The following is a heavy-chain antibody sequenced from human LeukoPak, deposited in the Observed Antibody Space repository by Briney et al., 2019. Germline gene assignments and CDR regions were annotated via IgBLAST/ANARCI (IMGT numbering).Heavy chain of an antibody. J-gene: IGHJ4*02. Sequence: SETPSLTCTVSGGSISSGSYYWSWIRQPAGKGLEWIVRIYTSGSTNYNPSRKSQVTISVDTSKNQFSLKLSSVTAADTAVYYCATAGIAALQVMNYWGQGTLVTVSS. CDR1: GGSISSGSYY. V-gene: IGHV4-61*02. D-gene: IGHD6-6*01. CDR3: ATAGIAALQVMNY. CDR2: IYTSGST.